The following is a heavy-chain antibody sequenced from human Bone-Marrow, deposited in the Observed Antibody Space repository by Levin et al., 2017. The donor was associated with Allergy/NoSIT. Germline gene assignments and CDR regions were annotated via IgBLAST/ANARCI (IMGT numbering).Heavy chain of an antibody. D-gene: IGHD3-3*01. CDR2: IIPIFGTA. Sequence: GASVKVSCKASGGTFSSYAISWVRQAPGQGLEWMGGIIPIFGTANYAQKFQGRVTITADKSTSTAYMELSSLRSEDTAVYYCARDESDYDFWSGYPIDAFDIWGQGTMVTVSS. CDR1: GGTFSSYA. V-gene: IGHV1-69*06. J-gene: IGHJ3*02. CDR3: ARDESDYDFWSGYPIDAFDI.